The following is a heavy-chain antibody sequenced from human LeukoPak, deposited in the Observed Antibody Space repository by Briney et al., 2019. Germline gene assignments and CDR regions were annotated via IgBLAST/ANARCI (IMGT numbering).Heavy chain of an antibody. J-gene: IGHJ4*02. CDR3: AREGIVGATRVTDS. CDR1: GFTFSNYG. CDR2: ISSTSSYI. V-gene: IGHV3-21*01. Sequence: PGGSLRLSCAASGFTFSNYGMNWVRQTPDKGLEWVASISSTSSYIYYTDSVRGRFTISRDNAKNSLYLQMNSLRAEDTAVYYCAREGIVGATRVTDSWGQGTLVTVSS. D-gene: IGHD1-26*01.